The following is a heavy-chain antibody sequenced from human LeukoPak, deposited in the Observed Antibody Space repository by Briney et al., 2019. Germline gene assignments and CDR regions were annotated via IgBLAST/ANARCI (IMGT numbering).Heavy chain of an antibody. J-gene: IGHJ6*03. V-gene: IGHV1-18*04. CDR2: ISAYNGNT. Sequence: ASVKVSCKASGYTFTGYYMHWVRQAPGQGLEWMGWISAYNGNTNYAQKLQGRVTMTTDTSTSTAYMELRSLRSDDTAVYYCARDLLVRAGSSYYYYYYMDVWGKGTTVTISS. CDR1: GYTFTGYY. CDR3: ARDLLVRAGSSYYYYYYMDV. D-gene: IGHD3-10*01.